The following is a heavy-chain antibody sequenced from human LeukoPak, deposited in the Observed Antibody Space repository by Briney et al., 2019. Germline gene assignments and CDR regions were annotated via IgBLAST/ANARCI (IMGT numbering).Heavy chain of an antibody. V-gene: IGHV4-61*02. CDR1: GGSISSGSYY. CDR3: ARDRYCSSTSCYNFDY. CDR2: IYTSGST. J-gene: IGHJ4*02. Sequence: TSSETLSLTCTVSGGSISSGSYYWGWIRQPGGKGLEWIERIYTSGSTNYNPSLKSRVTISVDTSKNQFSLKLSSVTAADTAVYYCARDRYCSSTSCYNFDYWGQGTLVTVSS. D-gene: IGHD2-2*02.